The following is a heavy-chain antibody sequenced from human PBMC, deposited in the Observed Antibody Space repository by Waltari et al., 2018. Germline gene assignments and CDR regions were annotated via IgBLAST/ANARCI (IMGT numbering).Heavy chain of an antibody. CDR3: ASKNDYGGNFDY. J-gene: IGHJ4*02. D-gene: IGHD3-16*01. CDR1: GGSFSGYY. Sequence: QVQLQQWGAGLLKPSETLSLTCAVYGGSFSGYYWSWIRQPPGKGLEWIGEINHSGSTNYNPSLKSRVTISVDTSKNQFSLKLSSVTAADTAVYYCASKNDYGGNFDYWGQGTLVTVSS. CDR2: INHSGST. V-gene: IGHV4-34*01.